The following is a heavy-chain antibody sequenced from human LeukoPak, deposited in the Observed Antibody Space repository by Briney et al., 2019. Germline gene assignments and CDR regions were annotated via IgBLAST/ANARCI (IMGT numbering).Heavy chain of an antibody. CDR1: GGSISSYY. D-gene: IGHD3-22*01. CDR2: IYSSGST. J-gene: IGHJ3*02. V-gene: IGHV4-4*07. CDR3: ARQAYDTGYDAFDI. Sequence: PSETLSLTCTVSGGSISSYYWSWIRQPAGKGLEWIGRIYSSGSTNYNPSLKSRVTMSVETSKNQFSLQLSSVTAADTAVYYCARQAYDTGYDAFDIWGQGTMVTVSS.